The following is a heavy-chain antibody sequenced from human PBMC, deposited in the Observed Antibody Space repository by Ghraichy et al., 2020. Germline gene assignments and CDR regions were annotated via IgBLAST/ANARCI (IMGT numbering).Heavy chain of an antibody. V-gene: IGHV3-33*01. D-gene: IGHD6-19*01. J-gene: IGHJ6*02. CDR3: ARDTRLGYGMDV. CDR2: IWSDGNNK. Sequence: GGSLRLSCAASGFTFSSFGMHWVRQAPVKGLEWVALIWSDGNNKNYADSVEGRFTVSRDDSENTVHLEMNSMRVEDTAVYYCARDTRLGYGMDVWGQGTSVIVSS. CDR1: GFTFSSFG.